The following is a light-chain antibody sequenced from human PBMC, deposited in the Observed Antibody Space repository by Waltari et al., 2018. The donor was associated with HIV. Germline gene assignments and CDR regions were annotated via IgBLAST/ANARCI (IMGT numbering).Light chain of an antibody. J-gene: IGLJ3*02. CDR1: SSNIGSNS. CDR3: ATWDDSLSGWV. Sequence: QSVLTQPPSASGTPGQRVTISCSGSSSNIGSNSVYWYQQLPGTAPKLLIFYNNRRPSGVPDRFSGSKSGTSASLAISGLRSEDEADYYCATWDDSLSGWVFGGGTKLTVL. CDR2: YNN. V-gene: IGLV1-47*01.